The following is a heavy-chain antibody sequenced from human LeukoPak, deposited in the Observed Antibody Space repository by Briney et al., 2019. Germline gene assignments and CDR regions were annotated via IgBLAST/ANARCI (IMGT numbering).Heavy chain of an antibody. D-gene: IGHD1-1*01. J-gene: IGHJ4*02. V-gene: IGHV4-34*01. CDR2: ISHSGTT. Sequence: SETLSLTCAVYGGSFSDYDWSWIRQPPGKGLEWIGEISHSGTTNCDPSLKSRFSMSIDTSRSQFSLNLRSVTAADTAVYYCARYVPVRTGTTRASFDYWGLGTLVAVSS. CDR1: GGSFSDYD. CDR3: ARYVPVRTGTTRASFDY.